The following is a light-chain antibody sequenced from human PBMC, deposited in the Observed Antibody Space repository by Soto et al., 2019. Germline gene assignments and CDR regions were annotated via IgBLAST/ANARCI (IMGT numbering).Light chain of an antibody. CDR3: QQRYSTTRT. V-gene: IGKV1-8*01. J-gene: IGKJ1*01. CDR2: AAS. CDR1: QDIGTY. Sequence: AIRLTQPPSSFSASTGDRVSITCRATQDIGTYLAWYQQIQGKAPKFLIYAASSLQSGVSSRFSGSGSGTDLTININRLKPEDGETDDGQQRYSTTRTFVQGTKVDIK.